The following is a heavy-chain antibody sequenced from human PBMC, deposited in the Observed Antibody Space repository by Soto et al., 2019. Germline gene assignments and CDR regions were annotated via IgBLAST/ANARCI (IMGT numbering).Heavy chain of an antibody. J-gene: IGHJ4*02. V-gene: IGHV3-30*18. CDR3: AKDDCSGGSCYSD. D-gene: IGHD2-15*01. Sequence: QVQLVESGGGVVQPGRSLRLSCAASGFTFSSYGMHWVRQAPGKGLEWVAVISYDGSNKYYADSVKDRFTISRDNSKNTLYLQMNSLRAEDTAVYYCAKDDCSGGSCYSDWGQGTLVTVSS. CDR2: ISYDGSNK. CDR1: GFTFSSYG.